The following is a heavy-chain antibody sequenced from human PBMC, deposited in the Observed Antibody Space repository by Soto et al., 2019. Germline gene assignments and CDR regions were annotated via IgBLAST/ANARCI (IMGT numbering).Heavy chain of an antibody. D-gene: IGHD6-13*01. CDR1: GYTFTRHT. J-gene: IGHJ4*02. Sequence: QVQLVQSGAEVKKPWASVKVSCKASGYTFTRHTMHWVRQAPGQRLEWMGWINAGSGNTKHSQKFQGRVTITRDTSASTAYMELSSLKSEDTAVYYCARLSAGGGLDYWGQGTLVTVSS. V-gene: IGHV1-3*01. CDR3: ARLSAGGGLDY. CDR2: INAGSGNT.